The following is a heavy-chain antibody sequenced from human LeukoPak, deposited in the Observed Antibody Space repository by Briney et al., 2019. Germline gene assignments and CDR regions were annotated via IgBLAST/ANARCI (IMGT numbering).Heavy chain of an antibody. D-gene: IGHD5-18*01. J-gene: IGHJ4*02. CDR3: VRAAYSYGL. Sequence: PGGSLILSCAASGFTFSSYWMYWVRQAPGKGLVWVSRINYNGSSTAYADSVKGRFTISGDNAKNTLFLQMNSLTAADTAVYYCVRAAYSYGLWGQGTLVTVSS. CDR1: GFTFSSYW. V-gene: IGHV3-74*01. CDR2: INYNGSST.